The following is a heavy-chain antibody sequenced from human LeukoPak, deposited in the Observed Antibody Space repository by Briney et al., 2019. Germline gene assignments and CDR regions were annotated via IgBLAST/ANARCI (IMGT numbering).Heavy chain of an antibody. J-gene: IGHJ6*02. V-gene: IGHV4-39*01. CDR2: INYSGYT. CDR1: GGSISSSTVY. Sequence: SETLSLTCTVSGGSISSSTVYWGWIRQPPGKGLEWIGGINYSGYTYYNPSLKSRVTISVDTPKNQFSLKLSSVTAADTAVYYCARHNPEQWLVRRYYYYGMDVWGQGTTVTVSS. CDR3: ARHNPEQWLVRRYYYYGMDV. D-gene: IGHD6-19*01.